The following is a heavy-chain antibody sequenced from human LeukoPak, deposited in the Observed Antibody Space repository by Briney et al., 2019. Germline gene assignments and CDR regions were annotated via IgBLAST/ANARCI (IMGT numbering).Heavy chain of an antibody. V-gene: IGHV1-18*01. Sequence: ASVKVSCKDSGYTFTSYGISWVRQAPGQRLEWMGWISAYNGNTNYAQKLQGRVTMTTDTSTSTAYMELRSLRSDDTAVYYCARGFSSSAPFPYYYYYMDVWGKGTTVTVSS. CDR2: ISAYNGNT. CDR3: ARGFSSSAPFPYYYYYMDV. D-gene: IGHD6-6*01. CDR1: GYTFTSYG. J-gene: IGHJ6*03.